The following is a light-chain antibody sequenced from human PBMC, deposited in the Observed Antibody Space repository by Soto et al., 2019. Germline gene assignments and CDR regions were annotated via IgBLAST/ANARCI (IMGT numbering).Light chain of an antibody. CDR2: GAS. Sequence: EIVLTPSPATLSLSPVERATLSCRASQSVSSYLAWYQQKPGQAPRLLIYGASSRATGIPDRFSGSGSGTDFTLTIRSLEPEDFAVYYCQQRSNWPPVTCGQGTQLAIK. CDR3: QQRSNWPPVT. J-gene: IGKJ5*01. V-gene: IGKV3-11*01. CDR1: QSVSSY.